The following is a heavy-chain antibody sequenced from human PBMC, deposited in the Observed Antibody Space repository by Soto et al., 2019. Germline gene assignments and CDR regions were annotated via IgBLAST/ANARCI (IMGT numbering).Heavy chain of an antibody. D-gene: IGHD6-13*01. V-gene: IGHV4-59*01. J-gene: IGHJ4*02. CDR2: IYYSGST. Sequence: PSETLSLTCTVSGGSISSYYWSWIRQPPGKGLEWIGYIYYSGSTNYNPSLKSRVTISVDTSKNQFSLKLSSVTAADTAVYYCAKAAYGSSMLFDYWGRGALVT. CDR1: GGSISSYY. CDR3: AKAAYGSSMLFDY.